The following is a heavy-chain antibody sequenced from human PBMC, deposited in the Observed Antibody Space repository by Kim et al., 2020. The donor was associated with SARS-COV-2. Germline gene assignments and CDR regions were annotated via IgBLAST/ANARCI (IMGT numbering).Heavy chain of an antibody. J-gene: IGHJ6*02. CDR1: GYTFTSYA. CDR3: ARLGGLWFGELSTGGMDV. CDR2: INAGNGNT. D-gene: IGHD3-10*01. V-gene: IGHV1-3*01. Sequence: ASVKVSCKASGYTFTSYAMHWVRQAPGQRLEWMGWINAGNGNTKYSQKFQGRVTITRDTSASTAYMELSSLRSEDTAVYYCARLGGLWFGELSTGGMDVWGQGTTVTVSS.